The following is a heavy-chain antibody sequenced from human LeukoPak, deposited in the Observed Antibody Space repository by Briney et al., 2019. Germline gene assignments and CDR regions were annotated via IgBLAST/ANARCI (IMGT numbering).Heavy chain of an antibody. V-gene: IGHV3-30*04. CDR2: ISYDGSNK. Sequence: GGSLRLSCAASGFTFSSYAMHWVRQAPGEGLEWVAVISYDGSNKYYADSVKGRFTISKDNSKNTLYLQMNSLRAEDTAVYYCARDYRYGSGPFDYWGQGTLVTVSS. J-gene: IGHJ4*02. D-gene: IGHD3-10*01. CDR1: GFTFSSYA. CDR3: ARDYRYGSGPFDY.